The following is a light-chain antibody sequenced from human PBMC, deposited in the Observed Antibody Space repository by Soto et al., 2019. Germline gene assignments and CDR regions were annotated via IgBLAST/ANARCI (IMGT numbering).Light chain of an antibody. Sequence: EIVLTQSPGTLSLSPGERATLSCRASQSLGSSYLSWYQQKPGQAPSLLISGGTSRAIAIPDRFSGCGTGTDFTLTSSRLEAEEVAVYHCQKYWTSLLTFGGGTKVDIK. CDR2: GGT. CDR1: QSLGSSY. J-gene: IGKJ4*01. V-gene: IGKV3-20*01. CDR3: QKYWTSLLT.